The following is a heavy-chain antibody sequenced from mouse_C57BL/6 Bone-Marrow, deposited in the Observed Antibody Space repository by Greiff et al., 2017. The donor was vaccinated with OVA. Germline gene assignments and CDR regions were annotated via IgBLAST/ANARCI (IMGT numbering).Heavy chain of an antibody. D-gene: IGHD2-4*01. CDR1: GYTFTNYA. V-gene: IGHV1-54*01. CDR2: INPGSGGT. Sequence: QVQLQQSGAELVRPGTSVKMSCKASGYTFTNYAIEWVKQSPGQGLEWIGVINPGSGGTNYNEKFKGKATLTADKSSSTAYMQLSSLTSEDSAVYFGERGYYDYDGGAMDYWGQGTSVTVSS. CDR3: ERGYYDYDGGAMDY. J-gene: IGHJ4*01.